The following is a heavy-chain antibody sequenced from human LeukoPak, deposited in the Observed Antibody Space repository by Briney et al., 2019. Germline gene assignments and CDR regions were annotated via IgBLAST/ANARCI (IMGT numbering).Heavy chain of an antibody. CDR1: GGSISSGGYY. CDR3: ARELVVVPAAITAFDY. V-gene: IGHV4-30-2*01. Sequence: SQTLSLTCTVSGGSISSGGYYWSWIRQPPGKGLEWIGYIYHSGSTYYNPSLKSRVTISVDRSKNQFSLKLSSVTAADTAVYYCARELVVVPAAITAFDYWGQGTLVTVSS. D-gene: IGHD2-2*01. CDR2: IYHSGST. J-gene: IGHJ4*02.